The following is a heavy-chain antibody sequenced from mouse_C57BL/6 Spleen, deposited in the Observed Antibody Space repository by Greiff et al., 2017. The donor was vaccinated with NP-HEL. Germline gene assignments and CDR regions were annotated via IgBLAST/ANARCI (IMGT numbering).Heavy chain of an antibody. CDR3: AREGVARAMDY. CDR1: GYTFTDYY. V-gene: IGHV1-26*01. Sequence: EVQLQQSGPELVKPGASVKISCKASGYTFTDYYMNWVKQSHGKSLEWIGDINPNNGGTSYNQKFKGKATLTVDKSSSTAYMELRSLTSEDSAGYYCAREGVARAMDYWGQGTSVTVSS. D-gene: IGHD1-1*02. J-gene: IGHJ4*01. CDR2: INPNNGGT.